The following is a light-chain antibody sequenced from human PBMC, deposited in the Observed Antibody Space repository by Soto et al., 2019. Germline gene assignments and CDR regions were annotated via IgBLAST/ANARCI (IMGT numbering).Light chain of an antibody. V-gene: IGKV3-11*01. J-gene: IGKJ4*01. CDR2: DAS. CDR3: QQRTNWPLT. Sequence: EIVLTQSPATLSFSPGERATLSCRASQSVDKYLVWYQQKPGQAPRLLIYDASSRATGIPARFSGRGSGTDFSLTITRLEPEDVAVCYCQQRTNWPLTCGGGTTLEIK. CDR1: QSVDKY.